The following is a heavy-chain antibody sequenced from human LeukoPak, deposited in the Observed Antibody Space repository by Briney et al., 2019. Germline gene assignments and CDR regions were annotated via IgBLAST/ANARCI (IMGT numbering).Heavy chain of an antibody. CDR3: ARDPQVRIAAAGKAYYYYGMDV. V-gene: IGHV1-18*01. J-gene: IGHJ6*02. CDR2: ISDYNGNT. CDR1: GYTFTSYG. Sequence: ASVNVSCKASGYTFTSYGISWVRQAPGQGLEWMGCISDYNGNTHYAQKLQGRVSMTTDTATSTAYVVLRSLRSDDTAVYICARDPQVRIAAAGKAYYYYGMDVWGQGTTVTVSS. D-gene: IGHD6-13*01.